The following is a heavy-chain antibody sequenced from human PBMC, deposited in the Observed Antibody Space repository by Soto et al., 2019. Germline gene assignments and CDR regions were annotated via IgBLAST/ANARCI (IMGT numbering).Heavy chain of an antibody. Sequence: DVQPMESRGCLVQPGGSLRLSCAASGFTFSYYRMTWLRQAPGKGLEWVANIRRDGGEEHYVDSVKGRFSASRYNAKESRYQQMNSLRIEDTAVYYCARDTTYRESSFYYGGCDIWGQGTMVTVSS. V-gene: IGHV3-7*01. CDR3: ARDTTYRESSFYYGGCDI. D-gene: IGHD2-21*01. J-gene: IGHJ3*02. CDR1: GFTFSYYR. CDR2: IRRDGGEE.